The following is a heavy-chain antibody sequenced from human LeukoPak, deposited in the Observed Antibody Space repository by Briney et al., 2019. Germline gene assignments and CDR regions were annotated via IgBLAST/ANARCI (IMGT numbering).Heavy chain of an antibody. Sequence: SVKVSCKASGGTFSSYAISWVRQAPGQGLEWMGRIIPIFGIANYAQKFQGRVTITADKSTSTAYMELSSLRSEDTAVYYCARQFSSPGYSSSWYLGYWGQGTLVTVSS. J-gene: IGHJ4*02. V-gene: IGHV1-69*04. CDR3: ARQFSSPGYSSSWYLGY. D-gene: IGHD6-13*01. CDR1: GGTFSSYA. CDR2: IIPIFGIA.